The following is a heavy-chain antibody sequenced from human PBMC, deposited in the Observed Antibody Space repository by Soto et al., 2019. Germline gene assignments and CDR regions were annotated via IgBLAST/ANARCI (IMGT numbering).Heavy chain of an antibody. CDR1: GYTFTSYG. D-gene: IGHD3-10*01. Sequence: QVQLVQSGAEVKKHGASVKVSCKASGYTFTSYGISWVRQAPGPGLEWMGWISAYNGNTNYAQKLQGRATMTTDKSTSTAYMELRSLSSDDTAVYYCARDMASTMVRGVIGGPRPSIDYWGQGTLVTVSS. J-gene: IGHJ4*02. CDR2: ISAYNGNT. CDR3: ARDMASTMVRGVIGGPRPSIDY. V-gene: IGHV1-18*01.